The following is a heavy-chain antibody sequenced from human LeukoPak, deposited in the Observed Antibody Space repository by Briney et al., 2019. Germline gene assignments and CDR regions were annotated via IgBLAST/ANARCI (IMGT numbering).Heavy chain of an antibody. V-gene: IGHV4-59*11. D-gene: IGHD5-18*01. CDR1: GGSMNSHY. Sequence: PSETLSLTCTVSGGSMNSHYWSWIRQPPGKGLEWIGYMLDTVTTKDNPSLKSRFTLSADTTKNQFSLRLTSVTAADTAVYYCATIKRGNIYGYFDFWGQGILVTVSS. J-gene: IGHJ4*02. CDR3: ATIKRGNIYGYFDF. CDR2: MLDTVTT.